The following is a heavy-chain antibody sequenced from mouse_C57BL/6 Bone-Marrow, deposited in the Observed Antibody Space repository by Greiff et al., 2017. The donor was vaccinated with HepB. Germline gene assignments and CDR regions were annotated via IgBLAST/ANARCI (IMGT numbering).Heavy chain of an antibody. V-gene: IGHV1-15*01. CDR1: GYTFTDYE. CDR3: TREYGSNWYFDV. CDR2: IDPETGGT. J-gene: IGHJ1*03. Sequence: QVQLKESGAELVRPGASVTLSCKASGYTFTDYEMHWVKQTTVHGLEWIGAIDPETGGTAYNQKFKGKAILTADKSSSTAYMELRSLTSEDSAVYYCTREYGSNWYFDVWGTGTTVTVSS. D-gene: IGHD1-1*02.